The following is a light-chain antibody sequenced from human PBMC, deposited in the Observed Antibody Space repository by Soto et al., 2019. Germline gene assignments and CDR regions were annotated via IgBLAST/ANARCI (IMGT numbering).Light chain of an antibody. CDR1: QSVTSY. CDR3: QQGGNWPPWT. V-gene: IGKV3-11*01. CDR2: GAS. Sequence: EIVLTQSPATLSLSPGERATLSCRASQSVTSYLAWYQQKPGQAPRLLIYGASNRAPGIPARFSGSGPGTVFTLTKRSLEHEDFAVYFCQQGGNWPPWTFGQGTKEEIK. J-gene: IGKJ1*01.